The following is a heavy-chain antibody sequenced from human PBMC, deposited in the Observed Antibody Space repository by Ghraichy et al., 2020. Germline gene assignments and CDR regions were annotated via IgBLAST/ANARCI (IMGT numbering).Heavy chain of an antibody. Sequence: SETLSLTCAVYGGSFSGYYWSWIRQPPGKGLEWIGEINHSGSTNYNPSLKSRVTISVDTSKNQFSLKLSSVTAADTAVYYCARDQLAAAVDYWGQGTLVTVSS. CDR3: ARDQLAAAVDY. V-gene: IGHV4-34*01. CDR1: GGSFSGYY. D-gene: IGHD6-13*01. J-gene: IGHJ4*02. CDR2: INHSGST.